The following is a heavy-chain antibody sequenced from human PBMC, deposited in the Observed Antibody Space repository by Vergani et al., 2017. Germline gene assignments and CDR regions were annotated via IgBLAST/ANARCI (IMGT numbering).Heavy chain of an antibody. D-gene: IGHD4-17*01. V-gene: IGHV4-39*07. CDR2: IYYSGST. CDR3: ARHRDYGSALFDY. J-gene: IGHJ4*02. Sequence: QLQLQESGPGLVKPSETLALTCTVSGGSISSSSYYWGWIRQPPGKGLEWIGSIYYSGSTNYNPSLKSRVTISVDTSKNQFSLKLSSVTAADTAVYYCARHRDYGSALFDYWGQGTLVTVSS. CDR1: GGSISSSSYY.